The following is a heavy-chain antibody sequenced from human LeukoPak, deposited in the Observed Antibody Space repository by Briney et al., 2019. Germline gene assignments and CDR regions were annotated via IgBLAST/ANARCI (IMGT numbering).Heavy chain of an antibody. J-gene: IGHJ4*02. Sequence: GGSLRLSCAASGFTVSSNYMSWVSQAPGKGLEWVSLIYSGGSTYYADSVKGRFTISRDNSKNTLYLQMNSLRAEDTAVYYCARDESGQLVPYWGQGTLVTVSS. V-gene: IGHV3-53*05. CDR2: IYSGGST. D-gene: IGHD6-6*01. CDR1: GFTVSSNY. CDR3: ARDESGQLVPY.